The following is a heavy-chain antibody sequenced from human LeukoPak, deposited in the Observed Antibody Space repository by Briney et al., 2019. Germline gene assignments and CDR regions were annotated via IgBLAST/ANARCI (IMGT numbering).Heavy chain of an antibody. V-gene: IGHV3-11*01. D-gene: IGHD5-24*01. CDR1: GFTFSDYY. CDR3: ARAGDGYNYPDYFDY. Sequence: GRSLRLSCAASGFTFSDYYMSWIRQAPGKGLEWVSYISSSGSTIYYADSVKGRFTISRDNAKNSLYLQMNSLRAEDTAVCYCARAGDGYNYPDYFDYWGQGTLVTVSS. J-gene: IGHJ4*02. CDR2: ISSSGSTI.